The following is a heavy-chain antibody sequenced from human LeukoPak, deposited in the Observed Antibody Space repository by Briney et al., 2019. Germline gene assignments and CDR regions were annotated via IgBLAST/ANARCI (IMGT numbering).Heavy chain of an antibody. CDR2: ISSSGSTI. D-gene: IGHD2-15*01. J-gene: IGHJ4*02. Sequence: PGGSLRLSCAASGFTFSDYYMSWIRQAPGKGLEWVSYISSSGSTIYYADSVKGRFTISRDNAKNSLYLQMNSLRAEDTAVYYCASIGYCSGGSCYGTGAFDYWGQETLVTVSS. V-gene: IGHV3-11*01. CDR3: ASIGYCSGGSCYGTGAFDY. CDR1: GFTFSDYY.